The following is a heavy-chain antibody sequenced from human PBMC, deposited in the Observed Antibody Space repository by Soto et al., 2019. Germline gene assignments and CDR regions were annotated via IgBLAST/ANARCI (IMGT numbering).Heavy chain of an antibody. CDR3: ARDAYYYDSSGYPQVWVYFDY. CDR2: IWYDGSNK. J-gene: IGHJ4*02. Sequence: PGGSLRLSCAASGFTFSSYGMHWVRQAPGKGLEWVAVIWYDGSNKYYADSVKGRFTISRDNSKNTLYLQMNSLRAEDTAVYYCARDAYYYDSSGYPQVWVYFDYWGQGTLVTVPS. CDR1: GFTFSSYG. V-gene: IGHV3-33*01. D-gene: IGHD3-22*01.